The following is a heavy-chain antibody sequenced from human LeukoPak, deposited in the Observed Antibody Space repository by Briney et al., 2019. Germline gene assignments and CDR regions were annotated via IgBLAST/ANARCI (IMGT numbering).Heavy chain of an antibody. CDR3: ARPTTVTIHYYGMDV. CDR2: INSDGSST. V-gene: IGHV3-74*01. D-gene: IGHD4-17*01. Sequence: GGSLRLSCAASGFTFSSYWMHWVRQAPGKGLVWVSRINSDGSSTSYADSVKGRFTISRDNAKNTLYPQMNSLRVEDTAVYYCARPTTVTIHYYGMDVWGQGTTVTVSS. CDR1: GFTFSSYW. J-gene: IGHJ6*02.